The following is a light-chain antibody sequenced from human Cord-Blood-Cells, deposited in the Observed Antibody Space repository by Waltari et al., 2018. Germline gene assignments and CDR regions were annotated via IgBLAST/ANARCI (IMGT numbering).Light chain of an antibody. J-gene: IGLJ2*01. CDR1: SSDVGGYNY. CDR2: DVS. Sequence: QSALTQPASVSGSPGQSITISCTGTSSDVGGYNYVSLYQQHPGKAPKLMIYDVSNRPSGVSTRFPGSKSGNTASLTISGLQAEDEADYYCSSYTSSSTLVFGGGTKLTVL. CDR3: SSYTSSSTLV. V-gene: IGLV2-14*01.